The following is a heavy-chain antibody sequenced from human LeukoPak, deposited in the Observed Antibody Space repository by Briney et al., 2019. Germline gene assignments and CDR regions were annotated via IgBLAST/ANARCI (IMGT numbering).Heavy chain of an antibody. CDR1: GGSFSGYY. V-gene: IGHV4-34*01. J-gene: IGHJ4*02. Sequence: SETLSLTCAVYGGSFSGYYWSWIRQPPGKGLEWIGEINHSGSTNYNPSLKSRVTISVDTSKNQFSLKLSSVTAADTAVYYCAGGAVAGTGLASRVYLDYWGQGTLVTVSS. CDR2: INHSGST. D-gene: IGHD6-19*01. CDR3: AGGAVAGTGLASRVYLDY.